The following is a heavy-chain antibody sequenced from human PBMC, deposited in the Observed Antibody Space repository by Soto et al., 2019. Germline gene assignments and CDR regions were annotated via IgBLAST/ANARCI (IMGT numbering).Heavy chain of an antibody. V-gene: IGHV1-18*01. J-gene: IGHJ4*02. D-gene: IGHD3-16*01. CDR2: ISANNGNT. Sequence: QVQLVQSGAEVKKPGASVKVSCKASGYTFTSYGISWVRQAPGQGLEWMGWISANNGNTNYAQKLQGRVTMTTDTPTSTAYRELGSWGSDDRAVFYCAQVGGGYTLDSWGQGPLVTVPS. CDR3: AQVGGGYTLDS. CDR1: GYTFTSYG.